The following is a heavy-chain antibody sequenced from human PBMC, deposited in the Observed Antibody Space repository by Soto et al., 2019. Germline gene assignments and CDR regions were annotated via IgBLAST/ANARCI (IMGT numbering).Heavy chain of an antibody. CDR3: ARDLGIYYDSRYLDY. CDR2: IWYDGSDK. Sequence: AGGSLRLSCEASGFNFNNYGMHWVRQAPGKGLEWVAVIWYDGSDKYYADSVKGRFTISKDNSKNTVYLQMNSLRAEDTAVYYCARDLGIYYDSRYLDYWGQGTLVTVSS. CDR1: GFNFNNYG. J-gene: IGHJ4*02. D-gene: IGHD3-22*01. V-gene: IGHV3-33*01.